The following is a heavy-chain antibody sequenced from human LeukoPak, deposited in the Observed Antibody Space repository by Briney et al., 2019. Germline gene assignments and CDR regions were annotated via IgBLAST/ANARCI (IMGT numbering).Heavy chain of an antibody. CDR2: IYYSGST. D-gene: IGHD1-26*01. J-gene: IGHJ4*02. CDR1: GGSISSGGYS. Sequence: SETLSLTCAVSGGSISSGGYSWSWIRQPPGKGLEWIGYIYYSGSTNYNPSLKSRVTISVDTSKNQFSLKLSSVTAADTVVYYCARAGHSGSSQDGDWEFDYWGQGTLVTVSS. V-gene: IGHV4-61*08. CDR3: ARAGHSGSSQDGDWEFDY.